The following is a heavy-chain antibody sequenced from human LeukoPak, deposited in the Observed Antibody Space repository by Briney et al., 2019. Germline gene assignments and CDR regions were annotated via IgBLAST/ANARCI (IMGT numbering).Heavy chain of an antibody. D-gene: IGHD3-22*01. V-gene: IGHV4-39*02. CDR2: IYYSGCT. CDR1: GGSIRGGSHY. CDR3: AKRDDSGGNLVDL. J-gene: IGHJ4*02. Sequence: SETLSLTCTVSGGSIRGGSHYWAWIRQPPGKGLEWIGSIYYSGCTSYNPSLENRVPISMDTSKNHFSLKLSSLSAADTSVYYCAKRDDSGGNLVDLWGQGTLVTVS.